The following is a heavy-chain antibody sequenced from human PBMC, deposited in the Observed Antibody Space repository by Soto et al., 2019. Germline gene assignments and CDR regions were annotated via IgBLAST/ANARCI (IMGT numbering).Heavy chain of an antibody. J-gene: IGHJ6*02. CDR1: GYTFTSYY. CDR2: INPSGGST. V-gene: IGHV1-46*03. CDR3: ARANGVIRFGELLRLYYYYGMDV. D-gene: IGHD3-10*01. Sequence: QVQLVQSGAEVKKPGASVKVSCKASGYTFTSYYMHWVPQAPGQGLEWMGIINPSGGSTSYAQKFQGRVTMTRDTSTSTVYMELSSLRSEDTAVYYCARANGVIRFGELLRLYYYYGMDVWGQGTTVTVSS.